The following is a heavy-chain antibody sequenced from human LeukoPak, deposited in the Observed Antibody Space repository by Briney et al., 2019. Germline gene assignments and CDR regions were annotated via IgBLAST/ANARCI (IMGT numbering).Heavy chain of an antibody. CDR2: ISSSGSTI. CDR1: GFTFSSYS. J-gene: IGHJ4*02. Sequence: QPGGSLRLSCTASGFTFSSYSMNWVRQAPGKGLEWVSYISSSGSTIYYADSVKGRFTISRDNAKNSLYLQMNSLRAEDTAVYYCAREYTTRYYFDYWGQGTLVTVSS. CDR3: AREYTTRYYFDY. V-gene: IGHV3-48*04. D-gene: IGHD1-26*01.